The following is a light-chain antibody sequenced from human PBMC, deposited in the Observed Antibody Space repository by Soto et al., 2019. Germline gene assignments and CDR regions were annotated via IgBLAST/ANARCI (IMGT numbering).Light chain of an antibody. V-gene: IGKV2-40*01. CDR1: QIPLDSDDGNTY. Sequence: IVMTQTPLGLPVTPVDPASVSRSSSQIPLDSDDGNTYLDWYLQKPGQSPQLMIYTLSYRASGVKDRFSGSGSGTDFTLKIRRVEAEDVGVYYCMQRIEFHFNCGTGPTVDIK. CDR2: TLS. J-gene: IGKJ3*01. CDR3: MQRIEFHFN.